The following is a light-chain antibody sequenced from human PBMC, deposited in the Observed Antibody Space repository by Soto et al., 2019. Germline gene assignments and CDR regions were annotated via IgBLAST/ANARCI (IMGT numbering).Light chain of an antibody. Sequence: EIVLTQSPGTLSLSPGERATLSCRASQSVSSSYLAWYQQKPGQAPRLLIYGASSRATGIPDRFSGSGSGTDFTLTIISLEPEDFALYYCQQYGSSLPSTFGQGTKVEIK. CDR3: QQYGSSLPST. CDR1: QSVSSSY. CDR2: GAS. J-gene: IGKJ1*01. V-gene: IGKV3-20*01.